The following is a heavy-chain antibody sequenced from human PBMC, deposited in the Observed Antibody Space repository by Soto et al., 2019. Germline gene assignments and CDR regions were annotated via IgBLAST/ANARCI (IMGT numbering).Heavy chain of an antibody. V-gene: IGHV3-30*18. CDR3: AKDIVADAFDI. D-gene: IGHD2-15*01. CDR2: ISYDGSNK. CDR1: GFTFSSYG. J-gene: IGHJ3*02. Sequence: QVQLVESGGGVVQPGRSLRLSCGASGFTFSSYGMHWVRQAPGKGLEWVAVISYDGSNKYYADSVKGRFTISRDNSKNTLYLQMNSLRAEDTAVYYCAKDIVADAFDIWGQGTMVTVSS.